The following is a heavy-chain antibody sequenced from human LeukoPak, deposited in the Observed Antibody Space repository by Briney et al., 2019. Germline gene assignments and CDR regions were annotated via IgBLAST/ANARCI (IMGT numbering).Heavy chain of an antibody. CDR1: GGSFSGYY. D-gene: IGHD4-17*01. CDR2: INHSGST. J-gene: IGHJ4*02. V-gene: IGHV4-34*01. CDR3: ARDSTVTRQIDY. Sequence: SETLSLTCAVYGGSFSGYYWSWIRQPPGKGLGWIGEINHSGSTNYNPSLKSRVTISVDTSKNQFSLKLSSVTAADTAVYYCARDSTVTRQIDYWGQGTLVTVSS.